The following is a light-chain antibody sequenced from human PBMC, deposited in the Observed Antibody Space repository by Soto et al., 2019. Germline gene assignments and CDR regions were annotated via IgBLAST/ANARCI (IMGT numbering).Light chain of an antibody. CDR1: QSLLHSNGYNY. J-gene: IGKJ4*01. V-gene: IGKV2-28*01. Sequence: DIVMTQSPLSLPVTPGEPASISCRSSQSLLHSNGYNYLDWYLQKPGQSPQLLIHLGSNRASGVPDRCSGSGSGTDFTLKISRVEAEDVGVYYCMQALQTPAFGGGTKVEIK. CDR2: LGS. CDR3: MQALQTPA.